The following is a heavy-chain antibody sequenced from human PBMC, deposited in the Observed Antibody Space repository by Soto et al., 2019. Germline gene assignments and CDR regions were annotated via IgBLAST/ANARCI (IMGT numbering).Heavy chain of an antibody. V-gene: IGHV4-4*07. CDR2: IYFTGIT. CDR3: ARTAAKIPTPLDS. J-gene: IGHJ4*02. CDR1: GGSMRSYY. Sequence: QVQLQESGPGLVKPSETLSLTCTVSGGSMRSYYWTWIRQPAGKGLEWIGRIYFTGITDYNPSLKSRVTMSVDTSKNQFSLNVTSVTAADTAVYYCARTAAKIPTPLDSWGQGTLVAVSS. D-gene: IGHD6-25*01.